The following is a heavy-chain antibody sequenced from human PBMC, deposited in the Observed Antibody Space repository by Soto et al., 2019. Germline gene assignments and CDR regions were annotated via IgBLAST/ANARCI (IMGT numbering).Heavy chain of an antibody. CDR1: GFTFSNYA. V-gene: IGHV3-23*01. J-gene: IGHJ4*01. D-gene: IGHD3-22*01. Sequence: EVQLLDSGGGLEQPGGSLRLSCAASGFTFSNYAMNWVRQAPGKGLEWVSTISGSGDTTYYADSVKGRFTISRDNSKNTVYLQTNSRRAEDTAVYYCAKRSNTPNPMKIPFDYWGHGTLVTVSS. CDR2: ISGSGDTT. CDR3: AKRSNTPNPMKIPFDY.